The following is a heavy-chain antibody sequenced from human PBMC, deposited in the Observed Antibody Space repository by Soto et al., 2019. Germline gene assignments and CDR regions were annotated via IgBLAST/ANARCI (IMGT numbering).Heavy chain of an antibody. Sequence: QHWGSLELSCAASGLTFCSYGMHWARKTPGKGLEWVAVIWYDGSNKYYADSVKGRFTISRDNSKNTLYLQMNSLRAEDTAVYYCARGEAVLEWLPYKAGYYFDYWGQGTLVTVSS. CDR1: GLTFCSYG. V-gene: IGHV3-33*01. J-gene: IGHJ4*02. CDR2: IWYDGSNK. CDR3: ARGEAVLEWLPYKAGYYFDY. D-gene: IGHD3-3*01.